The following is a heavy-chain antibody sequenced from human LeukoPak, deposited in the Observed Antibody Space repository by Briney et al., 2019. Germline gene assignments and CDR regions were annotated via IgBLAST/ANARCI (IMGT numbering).Heavy chain of an antibody. CDR1: GGTFSSYA. J-gene: IGHJ3*02. D-gene: IGHD1-26*01. Sequence: GASVKVSCKASGGTFSSYAISWVRQAPGQRLEWMGGIIPIFGTANYAQKLQARLTITTDESTSTAYMELSCLSSEDTAVYSCARDDGPRRGCRYAFAIWGQGTTVTVFS. V-gene: IGHV1-69*05. CDR3: ARDDGPRRGCRYAFAI. CDR2: IIPIFGTA.